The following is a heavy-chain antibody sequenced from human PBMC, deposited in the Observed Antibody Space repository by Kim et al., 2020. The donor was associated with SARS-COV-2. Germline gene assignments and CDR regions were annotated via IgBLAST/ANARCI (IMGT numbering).Heavy chain of an antibody. Sequence: GGSLRLSCAASGFTFSSYAMSWVRQAPGKGLEWVSAISGSGGSTYYAESVKGRFTISRDNSKNTLYLQMNSLRAEDTAVYYCAKDTELFDYSSSWYGYFFDYWGQGTLVTVSS. CDR2: ISGSGGST. V-gene: IGHV3-23*01. CDR1: GFTFSSYA. D-gene: IGHD6-13*01. J-gene: IGHJ4*02. CDR3: AKDTELFDYSSSWYGYFFDY.